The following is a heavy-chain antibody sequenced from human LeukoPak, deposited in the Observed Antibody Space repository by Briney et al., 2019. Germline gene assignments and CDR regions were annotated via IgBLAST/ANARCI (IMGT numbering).Heavy chain of an antibody. V-gene: IGHV3-13*01. J-gene: IGHJ4*02. CDR2: IGTAGDT. D-gene: IGHD6-13*01. CDR3: ASSPAYSSSWYAIDN. CDR1: GFTFSSYG. Sequence: GGSLRLSCAASGFTFSSYGMHWVRQAAGKGLEWVSGIGTAGDTYYPASVKGRFTISRENAKNSLYLQMNSLSAGDTAVYYCASSPAYSSSWYAIDNWGQGTLVTVSS.